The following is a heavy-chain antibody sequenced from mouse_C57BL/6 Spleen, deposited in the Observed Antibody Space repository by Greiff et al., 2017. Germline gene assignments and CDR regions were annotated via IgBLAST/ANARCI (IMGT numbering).Heavy chain of an antibody. V-gene: IGHV1-50*01. CDR2: IDPSDSYT. Sequence: VQLQQPGAELVKPGASVKLSCKASGYTFTSYWMQWVKQRPGQGLEWIGEIDPSDSYTNYNQKFKGKATLTVDTSSSTAYMQLSSLTSEDSAVYYCARNYDTELAYWGQGTLVTVSA. CDR3: ARNYDTELAY. D-gene: IGHD2-4*01. J-gene: IGHJ3*01. CDR1: GYTFTSYW.